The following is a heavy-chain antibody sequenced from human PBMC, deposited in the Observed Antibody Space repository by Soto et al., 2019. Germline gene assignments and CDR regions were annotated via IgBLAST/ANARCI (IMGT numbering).Heavy chain of an antibody. J-gene: IGHJ2*01. V-gene: IGHV3-21*01. Sequence: GGSLGLSCATSGFTFSSYSMNCFRQAPGKGMEWFSSISSSSSYIYYADSVKGRFTISRDNAKNSLYLQMNSLRAEDTAVYYCARDPSSLNWYFDLWGRGTLVTVSS. CDR2: ISSSSSYI. CDR3: ARDPSSLNWYFDL. CDR1: GFTFSSYS. D-gene: IGHD6-13*01.